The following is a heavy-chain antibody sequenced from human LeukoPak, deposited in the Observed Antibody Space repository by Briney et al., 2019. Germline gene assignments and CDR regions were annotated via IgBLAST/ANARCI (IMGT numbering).Heavy chain of an antibody. J-gene: IGHJ3*01. CDR1: GYTFTSYD. Sequence: ASVKVSCKASGYTFTSYDINWVRQATGQGLEWMGWMNPNSGNTGYAQKFQGRVTMTRNTSISTAYMELSSLRSEDTAVYYCGRGPWGLKVEAFWGQGTMGTVSS. D-gene: IGHD2-8*01. CDR2: MNPNSGNT. CDR3: GRGPWGLKVEAF. V-gene: IGHV1-8*01.